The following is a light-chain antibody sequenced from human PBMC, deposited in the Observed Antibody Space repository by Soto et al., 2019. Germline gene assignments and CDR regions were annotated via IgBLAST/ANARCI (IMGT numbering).Light chain of an antibody. CDR1: QSVSNNH. J-gene: IGKJ1*01. V-gene: IGKV3-20*01. CDR2: GAS. CDR3: QQYGSSGT. Sequence: EIVLTQSPGTLSLSPGERATLSCRASQSVSNNHLAWYQPKPGKAPRLLIYGASNRATGIPDRLSGSGSGTDFTLTISRLEPEDVAVYYCQQYGSSGTFGQGTKVDI.